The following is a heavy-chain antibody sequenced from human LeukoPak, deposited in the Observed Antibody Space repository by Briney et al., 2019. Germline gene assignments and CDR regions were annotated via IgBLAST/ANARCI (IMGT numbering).Heavy chain of an antibody. CDR3: AKYRWGSTAAGGMDV. Sequence: GGSLRLSCAASGFTFSSYTMSWVRQAPGKGLEWVSRISGSEVNTDYADSVKGRFTISRDNSKNTLYLQMNSLRAEDTAVYYCAKYRWGSTAAGGMDVWGQGTTVTVSS. CDR2: ISGSEVNT. D-gene: IGHD6-13*01. CDR1: GFTFSSYT. J-gene: IGHJ6*02. V-gene: IGHV3-23*01.